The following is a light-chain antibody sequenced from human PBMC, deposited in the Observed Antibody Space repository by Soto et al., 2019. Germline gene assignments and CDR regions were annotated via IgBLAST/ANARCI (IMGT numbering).Light chain of an antibody. CDR1: QSVLYSSNNRNY. V-gene: IGKV4-1*01. Sequence: DIVMTQSPDSLAVSLGERATINCKSSQSVLYSSNNRNYLLWYQQKPGQPPKLLIHWASTRESGVPDRFSGSGYGTDFTLTISNLQAGDVEVYYCQQYYGSPLTLAGGTSVDIK. J-gene: IGKJ4*01. CDR3: QQYYGSPLT. CDR2: WAS.